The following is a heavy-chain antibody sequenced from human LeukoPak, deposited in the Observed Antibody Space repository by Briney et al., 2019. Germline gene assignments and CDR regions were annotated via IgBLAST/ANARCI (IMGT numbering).Heavy chain of an antibody. J-gene: IGHJ4*02. Sequence: GESLKISCKGSGYSFTSYWIGWVRQMPGKGLEWMGIIYPGDSDTRYSPSFQGQVTISADKSISTAYLQWSSLKASDSAMFYCARLASSSSRSVDYWGQGTLVTVSS. CDR2: IYPGDSDT. V-gene: IGHV5-51*01. D-gene: IGHD6-6*01. CDR1: GYSFTSYW. CDR3: ARLASSSSRSVDY.